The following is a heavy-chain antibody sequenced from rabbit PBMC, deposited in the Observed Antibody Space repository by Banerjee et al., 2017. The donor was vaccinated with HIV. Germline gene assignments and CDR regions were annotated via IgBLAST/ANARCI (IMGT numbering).Heavy chain of an antibody. D-gene: IGHD7-1*01. CDR1: GFDFSTNT. V-gene: IGHV1S40*01. Sequence: QSLEESGGDLVKPGASLTLTCTASGFDFSTNTMCWVRQAPGKGLEWIGCINTGSGSTYYASWAKGRFTISKTSSTTVTLQMTSLTAADTATYFCARTRGGGYAGYGHGDDAFDPWGQGTLVTVS. CDR2: INTGSGST. CDR3: ARTRGGGYAGYGHGDDAFDP. J-gene: IGHJ2*01.